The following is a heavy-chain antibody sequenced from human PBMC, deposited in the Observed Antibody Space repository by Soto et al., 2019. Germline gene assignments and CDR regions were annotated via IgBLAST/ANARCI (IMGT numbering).Heavy chain of an antibody. Sequence: GALRLSCAASGFNFTKAWMTWVRQAPGKGLEWVGRIRSKGDGGTSDFAAPVKGRFSISRDDSKKTLFLQMNSLKTEDTAVYYCTTLPLDYWGQGVLVTVSS. CDR3: TTLPLDY. D-gene: IGHD2-15*01. CDR1: GFNFTKAW. V-gene: IGHV3-15*01. J-gene: IGHJ4*02. CDR2: IRSKGDGGTS.